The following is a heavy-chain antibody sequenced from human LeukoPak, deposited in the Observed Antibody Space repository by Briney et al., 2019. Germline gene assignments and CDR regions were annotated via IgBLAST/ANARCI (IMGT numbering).Heavy chain of an antibody. Sequence: GGSLKLSCAASGFTFSGSAMHWVRQASGKGLEWVAVISYDGSNKYYADSVKGRFTISRDNSKNTLYLQMNSLRAEDTAVYYCARHILTGDMYYWGQGTLVTVSS. CDR3: ARHILTGDMYY. J-gene: IGHJ4*02. CDR2: ISYDGSNK. CDR1: GFTFSGSA. D-gene: IGHD7-27*01. V-gene: IGHV3-30*04.